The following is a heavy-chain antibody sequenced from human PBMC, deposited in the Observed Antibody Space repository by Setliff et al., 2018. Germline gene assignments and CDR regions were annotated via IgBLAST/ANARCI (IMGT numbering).Heavy chain of an antibody. CDR3: VRSSAPQVVLAADFDF. CDR1: RYTFTGYY. CDR2: INPNSGGT. D-gene: IGHD6-19*01. Sequence: GASVKVSCKASRYTFTGYYMHWVRQAPGQGLEWMGWINPNSGGTKYAQKFQGRVTMTTDTSTNTAYMELRSLRSDDTAMYYCVRSSAPQVVLAADFDFWGQGTPVTVSS. V-gene: IGHV1-2*02. J-gene: IGHJ4*02.